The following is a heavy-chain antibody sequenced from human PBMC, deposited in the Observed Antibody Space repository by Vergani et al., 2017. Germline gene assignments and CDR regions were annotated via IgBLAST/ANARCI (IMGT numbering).Heavy chain of an antibody. Sequence: QVQLVESGGGVVQPGGSLRLSCIASGFTFRIYGMHWVRQAPGKGLEWVAFIRYDGTKRCYGDSVKGRFTISRDNSQTTVFLQMNSLRADDSAVYYCTRARQYDSDNFLDSWGQGALVTVAS. V-gene: IGHV3-30*02. CDR1: GFTFRIYG. J-gene: IGHJ1*01. CDR2: IRYDGTKR. D-gene: IGHD3-22*01. CDR3: TRARQYDSDNFLDS.